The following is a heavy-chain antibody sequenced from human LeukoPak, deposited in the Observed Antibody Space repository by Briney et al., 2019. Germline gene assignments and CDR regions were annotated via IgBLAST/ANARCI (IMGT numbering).Heavy chain of an antibody. CDR1: GGSISSSSYY. J-gene: IGHJ3*02. Sequence: SETLSLTCTVSGGSISSSSYYWGWIRQPPGKGLEWIGSIYYSGSTYYNPSLKSRVTISVDTSKNQFSLKLSSVTAADTAVYYCARVQKPISKFWELPRSDAFDIWGRGTMVTVSS. CDR2: IYYSGST. V-gene: IGHV4-39*01. D-gene: IGHD1-26*01. CDR3: ARVQKPISKFWELPRSDAFDI.